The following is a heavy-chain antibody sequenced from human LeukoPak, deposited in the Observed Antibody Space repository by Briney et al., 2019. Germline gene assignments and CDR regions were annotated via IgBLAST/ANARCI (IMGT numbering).Heavy chain of an antibody. Sequence: NSSETLSLTCTVSGGSISSSRYYWGWIRQPPGKGLEWIGSIYYTGSTYYNPSLKSRVTISVDTSKNQFSLQLNSVTAADTAMYYCARFNSGSYQHYFDYWGQGTLVTVSS. J-gene: IGHJ4*02. V-gene: IGHV4-39*07. CDR2: IYYTGST. D-gene: IGHD1-26*01. CDR1: GGSISSSRYY. CDR3: ARFNSGSYQHYFDY.